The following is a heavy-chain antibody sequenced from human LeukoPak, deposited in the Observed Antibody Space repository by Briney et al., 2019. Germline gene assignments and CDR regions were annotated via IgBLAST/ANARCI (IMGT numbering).Heavy chain of an antibody. Sequence: GGSLRLSCAASAFTFSDYWMTWVRQAPGKGLERVANINKDGSETYYVDSVKGRFTISRDNAKNSLYLQMNSLRAEDTAVYYCARDGLSHDSGGYVRAFDIWGQGTMVTVSS. J-gene: IGHJ3*02. CDR1: AFTFSDYW. CDR2: INKDGSET. V-gene: IGHV3-7*01. D-gene: IGHD3-22*01. CDR3: ARDGLSHDSGGYVRAFDI.